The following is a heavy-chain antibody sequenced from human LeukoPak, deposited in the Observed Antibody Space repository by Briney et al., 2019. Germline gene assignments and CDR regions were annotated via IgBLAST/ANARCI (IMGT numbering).Heavy chain of an antibody. Sequence: RSGGSLRLSCAASGFPFSDYVTHWVRQAPGKGLEWVSVIRYDGNNKYYADSVKGRFTISRDNSKNTLYLQMNSLESEDTAVYYCAKDRWGAVASFDYWGQGTLVTVSS. V-gene: IGHV3-30*02. CDR1: GFPFSDYV. D-gene: IGHD6-19*01. J-gene: IGHJ4*02. CDR3: AKDRWGAVASFDY. CDR2: IRYDGNNK.